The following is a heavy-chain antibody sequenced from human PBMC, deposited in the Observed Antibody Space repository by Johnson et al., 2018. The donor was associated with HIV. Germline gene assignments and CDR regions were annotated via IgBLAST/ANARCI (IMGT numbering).Heavy chain of an antibody. V-gene: IGHV3-66*04. Sequence: MLLVESGGGLVQPGGSLRLSCAASGFIVRSNYMNWVRQAPGKGLEWVSVIYSGGDTYYSDSVKGRFTISRDDSKNTLYLQMNSLRAEDTAVYYCARPGGDYSAFDIWGQGTMVTVSS. CDR2: IYSGGDT. D-gene: IGHD4-17*01. J-gene: IGHJ3*02. CDR3: ARPGGDYSAFDI. CDR1: GFIVRSNY.